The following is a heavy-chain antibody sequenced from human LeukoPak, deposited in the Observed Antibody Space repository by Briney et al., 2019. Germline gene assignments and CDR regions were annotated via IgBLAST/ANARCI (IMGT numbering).Heavy chain of an antibody. J-gene: IGHJ5*02. CDR1: GGSISSYY. CDR3: ARARLVGAIGWFDP. D-gene: IGHD1-26*01. V-gene: IGHV4-59*01. CDR2: IYYSGST. Sequence: PSETLSLTCTVSGGSISSYYWSWIRQPPGKGLEWIGYIYYSGSTNYNPSLKSRVTISVDTSKNQFSLKLSSVTAADTAVYYCARARLVGAIGWFDPWGQGTLVTVSS.